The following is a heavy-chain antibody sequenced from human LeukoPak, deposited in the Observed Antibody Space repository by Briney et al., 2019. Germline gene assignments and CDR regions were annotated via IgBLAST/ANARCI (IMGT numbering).Heavy chain of an antibody. CDR2: INHSGST. V-gene: IGHV4-34*01. D-gene: IGHD3-10*01. CDR3: ARGPAITMVRGVRYNWFDP. CDR1: GGSFSGYY. J-gene: IGHJ5*02. Sequence: LETLSLTCAVYGGSFSGYYWSWIRQPPGKGLEWIGEINHSGSTNYNPSLKSRVTISVDTSKNQFSLKLSSVTAADTAVYYCARGPAITMVRGVRYNWFDPWGQGTLVTVSS.